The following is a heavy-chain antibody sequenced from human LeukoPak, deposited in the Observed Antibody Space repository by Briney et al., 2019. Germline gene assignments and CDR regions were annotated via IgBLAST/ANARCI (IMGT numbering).Heavy chain of an antibody. D-gene: IGHD4-11*01. CDR3: ARVGDYSPRGWFDP. V-gene: IGHV1-46*01. Sequence: ASVKVSCKASGYSFTTYNIHWVRQAPGQGLEWMGIINPSGGSTTYAQKFQGRVTMTRDMSTRTLYMELSSLRSEDTAFYYCARVGDYSPRGWFDPWGQGTLVTVSS. CDR2: INPSGGST. CDR1: GYSFTTYN. J-gene: IGHJ5*02.